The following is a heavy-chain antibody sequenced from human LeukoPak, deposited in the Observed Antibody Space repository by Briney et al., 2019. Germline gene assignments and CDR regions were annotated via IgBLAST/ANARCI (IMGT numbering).Heavy chain of an antibody. CDR2: INHSGST. V-gene: IGHV4-34*01. J-gene: IGHJ4*02. CDR3: ARGKSSGSGSYYMRSRYYFDY. Sequence: PSETLSLTCAVYGGSFSGYYWSWIRQPPGKGLEWIGEINHSGSTNYNPSLKSRVTISVDTSKNQFSLKLSSVTAADTAVYYCARGKSSGSGSYYMRSRYYFDYWGQGTLVTVSS. D-gene: IGHD3-10*01. CDR1: GGSFSGYY.